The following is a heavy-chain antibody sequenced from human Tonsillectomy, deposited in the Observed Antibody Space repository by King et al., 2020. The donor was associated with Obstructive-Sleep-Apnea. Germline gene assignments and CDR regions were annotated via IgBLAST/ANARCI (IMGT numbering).Heavy chain of an antibody. Sequence: QLQESGPGLVKPSETLSLTCTVSGGSISSHYWSWIRQPPGKGLEWIGNIYYSGSTNNNPSLKSRVTISVDTSKSQISPKLSSVTAADTAVYYCARLLWFGELHWFDPWGQGTLVTVSS. V-gene: IGHV4-59*08. D-gene: IGHD3-10*01. CDR3: ARLLWFGELHWFDP. CDR2: IYYSGST. J-gene: IGHJ5*02. CDR1: GGSISSHY.